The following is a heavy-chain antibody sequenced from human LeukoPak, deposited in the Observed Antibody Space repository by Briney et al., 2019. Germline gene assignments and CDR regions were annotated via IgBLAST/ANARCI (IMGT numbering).Heavy chain of an antibody. CDR3: ARGVRPWSGYYHPYYYGMDV. CDR1: GGSISSYY. CDR2: IYYSGST. J-gene: IGHJ6*02. V-gene: IGHV4-59*01. D-gene: IGHD3-3*01. Sequence: RPSETLSLTCTVSGGSISSYYWSWIRQPPGKGLEWIGYIYYSGSTNYNPSLKSRVTISVDTSKNQFSLKLSSVTAADTAVYYCARGVRPWSGYYHPYYYGMDVWGQGTTVTVSS.